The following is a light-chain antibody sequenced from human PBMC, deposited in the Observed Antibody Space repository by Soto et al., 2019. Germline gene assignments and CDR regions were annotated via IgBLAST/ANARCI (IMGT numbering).Light chain of an antibody. J-gene: IGKJ1*01. Sequence: AIQVTQSPSSLSASVGDRVTISCRASQGIGNDLGWYQQKPGKAPKLLIYEASTLQTGVASRFSGSGSGTDFTLTISRLQPEDFAIYYCLQDYVYPWTFGQGTKVEVK. CDR1: QGIGND. V-gene: IGKV1-6*01. CDR2: EAS. CDR3: LQDYVYPWT.